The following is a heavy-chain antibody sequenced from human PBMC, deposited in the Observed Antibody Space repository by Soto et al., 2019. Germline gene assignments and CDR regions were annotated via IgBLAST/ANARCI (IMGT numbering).Heavy chain of an antibody. CDR2: TYHSGTT. D-gene: IGHD6-13*01. V-gene: IGHV4-4*02. J-gene: IGHJ5*02. Sequence: QVQLQESGPGLVQPSGTLSLTCAVSGDSINNSHWWSWVRQTPGKGLEWIGETYHSGTTNYNPSLKTRVTISIDKAKNQFSRKMNSGTAADTAVYYCAREVNSSPARGPNWFDPWGQGTLVTVSS. CDR1: GDSINNSHW. CDR3: AREVNSSPARGPNWFDP.